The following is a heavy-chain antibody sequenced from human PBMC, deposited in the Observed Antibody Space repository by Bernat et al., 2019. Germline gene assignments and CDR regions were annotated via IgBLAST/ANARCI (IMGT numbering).Heavy chain of an antibody. CDR2: IYYSGST. CDR3: AGYHRDLYCSGGSCYSSGYYFDY. V-gene: IGHV4-59*01. D-gene: IGHD2-15*01. Sequence: QVQLQESGPGLVKPSETLSLTCTVSGGSISSYYWSWIRQPPGKGLEWIGYIYYSGSTNYNPSLKSRVTISVDTSKNQSSLRLSSVTAADTAVYYCAGYHRDLYCSGGSCYSSGYYFDYWGQGTLVTVSS. CDR1: GGSISSYY. J-gene: IGHJ4*02.